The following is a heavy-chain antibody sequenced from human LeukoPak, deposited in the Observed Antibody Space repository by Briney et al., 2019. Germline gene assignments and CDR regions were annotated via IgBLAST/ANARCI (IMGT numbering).Heavy chain of an antibody. D-gene: IGHD3-10*01. Sequence: ASVKVSCKASGYTFTGYYMHWVRQAPGQGLEWMGWINPNSGGTNYAQKFQGRVTMTRDTSISTAYMELSSLRSEDTAVYYCARVGVLLWFGELRQDWFDPWGQGTLVTVSS. CDR1: GYTFTGYY. V-gene: IGHV1-2*02. CDR2: INPNSGGT. J-gene: IGHJ5*02. CDR3: ARVGVLLWFGELRQDWFDP.